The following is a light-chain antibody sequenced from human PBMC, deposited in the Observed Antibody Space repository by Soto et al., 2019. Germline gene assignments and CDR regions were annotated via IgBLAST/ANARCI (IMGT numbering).Light chain of an antibody. CDR1: SSNIGAGYD. CDR2: DNN. J-gene: IGLJ1*01. CDR3: QSYDTRLSGYV. Sequence: VLTQSPSVSGAPGQRVTLSCTGSSSNIGAGYDVHWYQQLPGAAPKLLIYDNNNRPSGVPDRFSGSKSGASASLAITGLQAEDEADYYCQSYDTRLSGYVFGTGTKV. V-gene: IGLV1-40*01.